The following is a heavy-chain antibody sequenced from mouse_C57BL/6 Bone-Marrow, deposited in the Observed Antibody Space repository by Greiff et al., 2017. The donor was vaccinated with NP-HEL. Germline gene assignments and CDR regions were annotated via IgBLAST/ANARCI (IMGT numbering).Heavy chain of an antibody. CDR2: IDPENGDT. CDR3: TTSTVVSWYFDV. V-gene: IGHV14-4*01. CDR1: GFNIKDDY. Sequence: VQLQQSGAELVRPGTSVKLSCTASGFNIKDDYMHWVKQRPEQGLEWIGWIDPENGDTEYASKFQGKATITADTSSNTAYLQLSSLTSEDTAVYYCTTSTVVSWYFDVWGTGTTVTVSS. J-gene: IGHJ1*03. D-gene: IGHD1-1*01.